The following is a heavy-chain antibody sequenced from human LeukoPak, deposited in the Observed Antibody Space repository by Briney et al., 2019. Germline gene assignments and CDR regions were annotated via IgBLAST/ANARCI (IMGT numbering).Heavy chain of an antibody. V-gene: IGHV1-46*01. CDR1: GYTFTTYY. J-gene: IGHJ4*02. CDR2: INPTGGST. Sequence: GASVKVSCKASGYTFTTYYIHWVRQAPGQGLEWMGIINPTGGSTTYAQKFQGRVTMTRDTSTSTVFMEVNSLRSEDTAVYYCALCSSTWYWGQGTLVTVSS. D-gene: IGHD6-13*01. CDR3: ALCSSTWY.